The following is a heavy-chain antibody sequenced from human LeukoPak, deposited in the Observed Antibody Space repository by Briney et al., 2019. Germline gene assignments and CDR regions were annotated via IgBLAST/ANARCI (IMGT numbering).Heavy chain of an antibody. CDR1: GFTFSSYG. Sequence: PGGSLRLSCAASGFTFSSYGMHWVRQAPGKGLEWVAFIRYDANNKYYADSVKGRFTISRDNSKNTLYLQMNSLRAEDTAVYYCVSKGTYQVSHWGQGTLVTVSS. D-gene: IGHD2-2*01. V-gene: IGHV3-30*02. CDR2: IRYDANNK. J-gene: IGHJ4*02. CDR3: VSKGTYQVSH.